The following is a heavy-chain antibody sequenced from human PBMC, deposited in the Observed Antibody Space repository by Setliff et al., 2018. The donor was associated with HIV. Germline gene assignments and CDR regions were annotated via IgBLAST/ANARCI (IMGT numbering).Heavy chain of an antibody. CDR3: ARDGPLEGSYRYYYYYMDV. Sequence: SETLSLTCTVSGGSVTSGGHYWSWIRQPPGKAPEWIGYVYNSGTTKYNPSLKSRVTISVDTSKNQFSLKLSSVTAADTAVYYCARDGPLEGSYRYYYYYMDVWGKGTTVTVSS. J-gene: IGHJ6*03. D-gene: IGHD3-10*01. CDR2: VYNSGTT. CDR1: GGSVTSGGHY. V-gene: IGHV4-61*08.